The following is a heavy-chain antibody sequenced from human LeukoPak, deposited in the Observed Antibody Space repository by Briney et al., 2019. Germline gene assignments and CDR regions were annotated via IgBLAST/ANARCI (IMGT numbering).Heavy chain of an antibody. J-gene: IGHJ4*02. CDR3: ARDISYCGGDCAPHYFDY. Sequence: GGSLRLSCAASGFTFSDYYTSWIRQAPGKGLEWVSYISGTSTYTNYADSVKGRFTISRDNAKNSLYLQMNSLRAEDTAVYYCARDISYCGGDCAPHYFDYCGQGTLVTVSS. V-gene: IGHV3-11*05. D-gene: IGHD2-21*02. CDR2: ISGTSTYT. CDR1: GFTFSDYY.